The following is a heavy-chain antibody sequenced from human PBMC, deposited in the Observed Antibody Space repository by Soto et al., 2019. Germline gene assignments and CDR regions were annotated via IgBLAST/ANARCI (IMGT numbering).Heavy chain of an antibody. J-gene: IGHJ4*02. CDR1: GFTFSDYY. V-gene: IGHV3-11*01. CDR2: ISGSGSTI. Sequence: PGGSLRLSCAGSGFTFSDYYMTWIRQAPGKGLEWLSYISGSGSTINYADSVKGRFTISRDNAKNSLYLQMNSLRAEDTAVYYCTRDPRLADYWGQGTLVTVSS. CDR3: TRDPRLADY.